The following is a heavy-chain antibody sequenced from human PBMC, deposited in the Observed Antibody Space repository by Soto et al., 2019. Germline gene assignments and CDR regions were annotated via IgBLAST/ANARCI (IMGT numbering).Heavy chain of an antibody. CDR1: GFTFSSYA. V-gene: IGHV3-23*05. CDR2: IHTSDTKT. D-gene: IGHD4-4*01. Sequence: GGSLRLSCAASGFTFSSYAMNWVRQAPGKGLEWVSTIHTSDTKTYYADSVKGRFTISRDNSKSTLYLQMNSLRAEDTAIYYCARQVTGHPNWFDRRGQGTLVTVSS. CDR3: ARQVTGHPNWFDR. J-gene: IGHJ5*02.